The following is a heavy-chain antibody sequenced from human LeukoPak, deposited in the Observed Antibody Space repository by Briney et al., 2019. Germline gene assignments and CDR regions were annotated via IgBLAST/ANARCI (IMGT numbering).Heavy chain of an antibody. CDR2: ISGSGGST. V-gene: IGHV3-23*01. CDR3: AKGRVVVVVAATDY. CDR1: GFTFSSYA. Sequence: GASLRLPCAASGFTFSSYAMSWVRQAPGKGLEWVSAISGSGGSTYYADSVKGRFTISRDNSKNTLHLQMNSLRAEDTAVYYCAKGRVVVVVAATDYWGQGTLVTVSS. J-gene: IGHJ4*02. D-gene: IGHD2-15*01.